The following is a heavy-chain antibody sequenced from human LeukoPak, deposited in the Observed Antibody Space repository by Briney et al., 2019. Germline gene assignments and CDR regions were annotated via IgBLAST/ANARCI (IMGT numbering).Heavy chain of an antibody. D-gene: IGHD3-10*01. CDR3: ARDSGSAYYSGSGTYYYDAFDF. CDR2: IRQDESEK. V-gene: IGHV3-7*01. J-gene: IGHJ3*01. CDR1: GFTFSSYW. Sequence: GSLRLSCTVSGFTFSSYWMTWVRQAPGKGLEWVANIRQDESEKYYVDSVKGRFTISRDNAKNSLYLQMNSLRAEDTAVYYCARDSGSAYYSGSGTYYYDAFDFWGQGTTVTVSS.